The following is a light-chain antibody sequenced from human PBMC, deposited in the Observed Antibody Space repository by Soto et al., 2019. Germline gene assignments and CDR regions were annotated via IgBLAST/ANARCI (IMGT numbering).Light chain of an antibody. CDR3: QQRSNWPPGIT. J-gene: IGKJ3*01. CDR1: PSVSSY. CDR2: DAS. V-gene: IGKV3-11*01. Sequence: EIVLTTTPASLSWSPGEKSTLSCMASPSVSSYVAWYQQKPDQAPRLLIYDASNRASGIPARFSGSGSGTDFTLTISSLEPEDFAVYYCQQRSNWPPGITFGPGTKVDIK.